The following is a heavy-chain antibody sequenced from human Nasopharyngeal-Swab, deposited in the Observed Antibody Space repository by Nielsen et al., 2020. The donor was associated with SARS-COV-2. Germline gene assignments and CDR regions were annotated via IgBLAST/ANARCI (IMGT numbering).Heavy chain of an antibody. J-gene: IGHJ4*02. V-gene: IGHV3-73*01. D-gene: IGHD5-24*01. Sequence: GESLKISCAASGFTFSGSGVHWVRQAPGKGLEGVGQIRSRDNFDAPAYAASIQGRFTISRDDSKNTAYLQMNSLKTEDTAVYYCSGGNYTLYYWGQGTLVTVSS. CDR2: IRSRDNFDAP. CDR3: SGGNYTLYY. CDR1: GFTFSGSG.